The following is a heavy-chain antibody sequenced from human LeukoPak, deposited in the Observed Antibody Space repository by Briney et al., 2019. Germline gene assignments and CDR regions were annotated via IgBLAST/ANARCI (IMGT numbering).Heavy chain of an antibody. Sequence: GASVKVSCKASGGTFSSYAISWVRQAPGQGLEWMGRIIPILGIANYAQKFQGRVTITADKSTSTAYMELSSLRSEDTAVYYCARDFTRPGDSDFGYWGQGTLVTVSS. CDR2: IIPILGIA. CDR3: ARDFTRPGDSDFGY. J-gene: IGHJ4*02. V-gene: IGHV1-69*04. CDR1: GGTFSSYA. D-gene: IGHD5-12*01.